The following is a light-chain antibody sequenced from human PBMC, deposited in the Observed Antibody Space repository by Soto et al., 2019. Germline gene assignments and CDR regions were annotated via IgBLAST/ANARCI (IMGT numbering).Light chain of an antibody. CDR3: QHYNNWLGT. CDR1: QSVISS. J-gene: IGKJ4*01. Sequence: EIVVTQSRALLSVSRGERVTLSCRASQSVISSLAWYQQKLGQAPRLLIYGASTRATGIPARFSGSGSGTEFFLNISSLQSEDSAIYYCQHYNNWLGTFGGGTKVDIK. CDR2: GAS. V-gene: IGKV3-15*01.